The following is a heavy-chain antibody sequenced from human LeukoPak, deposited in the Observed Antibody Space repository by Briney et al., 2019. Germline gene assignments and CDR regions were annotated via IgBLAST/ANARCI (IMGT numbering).Heavy chain of an antibody. CDR3: ARDRRYYDSSGYFDY. D-gene: IGHD3-22*01. J-gene: IGHJ4*02. Sequence: SETLSLTCTVSGGSISSYYWSWIRQPPGKGLEWIGYIYYSGSTNYNPSLKSRVTILVDTSKNQFSLKLSSVTAADTAVYYCARDRRYYDSSGYFDYWGQGTLVTVSS. CDR2: IYYSGST. V-gene: IGHV4-59*01. CDR1: GGSISSYY.